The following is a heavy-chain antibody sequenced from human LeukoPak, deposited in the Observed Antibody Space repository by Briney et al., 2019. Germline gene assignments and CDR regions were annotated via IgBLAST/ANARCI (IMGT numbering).Heavy chain of an antibody. CDR2: IRYDGSNK. Sequence: GGSLRLSCAASGFTFSSYGMHWVRQAPGKGLEWVAFIRYDGSNKYYADSVKGRFTISRDNSKNTLYLQMNSLRAEDTAVYYCARVFSRYSSSSHFDYWGQGTLVTVSS. D-gene: IGHD6-13*01. J-gene: IGHJ4*02. CDR3: ARVFSRYSSSSHFDY. V-gene: IGHV3-30*02. CDR1: GFTFSSYG.